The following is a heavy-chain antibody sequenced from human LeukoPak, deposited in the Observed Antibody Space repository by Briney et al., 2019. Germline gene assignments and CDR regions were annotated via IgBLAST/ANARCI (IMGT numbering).Heavy chain of an antibody. Sequence: PSETLSLTCAVSGGSISSYYWSWIRQPPGKGLEWIGYIYYSGSTNYNPSLKSRVTISVDTSKNQFSLKLSSVTAADTAVYYCARDGGTTPFDYWGQGTLVTVSS. V-gene: IGHV4-59*01. CDR2: IYYSGST. CDR1: GGSISSYY. CDR3: ARDGGTTPFDY. J-gene: IGHJ4*02. D-gene: IGHD4-17*01.